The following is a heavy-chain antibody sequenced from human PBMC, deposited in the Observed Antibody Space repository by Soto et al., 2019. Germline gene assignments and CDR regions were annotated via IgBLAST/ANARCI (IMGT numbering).Heavy chain of an antibody. J-gene: IGHJ5*01. CDR3: ARGGGSYWFAP. D-gene: IGHD6-13*01. CDR2: ITTYNGNT. CDR1: GYTFTSYG. V-gene: IGHV1-18*01. Sequence: QVQLVQSGAEVKKPGASVKVSCKASGYTFTSYGITWVRQALGQGLEWMGGITTYNGNTNYAQNLQGRVTMTTETSTTTAYMELRSLRSDDTAVYYCARGGGSYWFAPWGQGTLVTVSS.